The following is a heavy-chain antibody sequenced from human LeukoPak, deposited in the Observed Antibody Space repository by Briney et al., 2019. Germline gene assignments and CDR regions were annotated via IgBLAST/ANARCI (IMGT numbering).Heavy chain of an antibody. D-gene: IGHD6-13*01. J-gene: IGHJ4*02. V-gene: IGHV1-46*01. CDR3: ASGAAAGTFSIGY. CDR1: GYTFTGYH. Sequence: ASVKVSCKASGYTFTGYHMHWVRQAPGQGLEWMGIINPSGGDTSYSQKFQGRVTMTRDSSTSTLYMELSSLRSEDTAVYYCASGAAAGTFSIGYWGQGTLLTVSS. CDR2: INPSGGDT.